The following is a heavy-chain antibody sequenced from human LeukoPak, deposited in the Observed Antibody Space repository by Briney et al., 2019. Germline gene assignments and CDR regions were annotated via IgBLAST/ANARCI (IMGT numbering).Heavy chain of an antibody. CDR1: GYSISSGYY. D-gene: IGHD5-18*01. V-gene: IGHV4-38-2*01. Sequence: SETLSLTCAVSGYSISSGYYWGWIRQPPGKGLEWIGSIYHSGSTYYNPSLKSRVTISVDTSKNQFSLKLSSVTAADTAVYYCARRGYNSDYYFDYGGQGTLVTVSS. CDR3: ARRGYNSDYYFDY. J-gene: IGHJ4*02. CDR2: IYHSGST.